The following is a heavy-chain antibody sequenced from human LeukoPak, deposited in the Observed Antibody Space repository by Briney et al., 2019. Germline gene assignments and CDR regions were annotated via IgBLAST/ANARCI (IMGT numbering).Heavy chain of an antibody. CDR3: AMGGGALDF. J-gene: IGHJ4*02. CDR2: TYYRSKWYN. Sequence: SQTLSLTCAISGDSVSSNSAGWNWIRQSPSRGLEWLGRTYYRSKWYNDYAVSVRSRITINPDTSKNQFSLQLNSVTPEDTAVCYCAMGGGALDFWGQGTLVTVSS. V-gene: IGHV6-1*01. CDR1: GDSVSSNSAG. D-gene: IGHD1-26*01.